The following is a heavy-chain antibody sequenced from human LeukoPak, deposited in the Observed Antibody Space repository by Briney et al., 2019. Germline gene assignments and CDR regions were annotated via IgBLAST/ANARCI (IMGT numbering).Heavy chain of an antibody. Sequence: PSKTLALTCTISSGPVNSYYRSWIRHPPGKALELIGNIHNSGSTNYNASLKSRVPKSVDTSKNQFSLKLSSVTAADTAVYYCAREIRAYYYDSSGYDPPNWFDPWGQGTLVTVSS. CDR1: SGPVNSYY. CDR3: AREIRAYYYDSSGYDPPNWFDP. J-gene: IGHJ5*02. V-gene: IGHV4-59*02. CDR2: IHNSGST. D-gene: IGHD3-22*01.